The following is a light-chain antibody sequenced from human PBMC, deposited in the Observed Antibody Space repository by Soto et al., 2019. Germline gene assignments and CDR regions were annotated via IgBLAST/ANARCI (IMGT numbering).Light chain of an antibody. CDR3: SSYTSSSTLLYV. Sequence: QCVLTQPASVSGSPGQSITISCTGTSSDVGGYNYVSWYQQHPGKAPKLMIYDVSNRPSGVSNRFSGSKSGNTASLTISGLQAEDEADYYCSSYTSSSTLLYVFGPGTKVTVL. J-gene: IGLJ1*01. CDR1: SSDVGGYNY. V-gene: IGLV2-14*01. CDR2: DVS.